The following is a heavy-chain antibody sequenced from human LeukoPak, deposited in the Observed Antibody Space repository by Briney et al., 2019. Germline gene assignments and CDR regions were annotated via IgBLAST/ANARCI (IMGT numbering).Heavy chain of an antibody. V-gene: IGHV1-2*02. J-gene: IGHJ4*02. Sequence: ASVKVSCKASGYTFTGYYMHWVRHAPGQGLEWMGWINPNSGGTNYAQKFQGRVTMTRDTSISTAYMELSRLRSDDTAVYYCARMPGYCSSTSCYSPIWGQGTLVTVSS. CDR3: ARMPGYCSSTSCYSPI. CDR2: INPNSGGT. D-gene: IGHD2-2*01. CDR1: GYTFTGYY.